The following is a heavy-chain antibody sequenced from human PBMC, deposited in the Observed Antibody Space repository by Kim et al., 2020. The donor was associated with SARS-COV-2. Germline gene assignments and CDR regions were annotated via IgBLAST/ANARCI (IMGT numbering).Heavy chain of an antibody. Sequence: GGSLRLSCAASGFTFSSYSMDWVRQPPGKGLEWVSAISGGGDSTYYTDSVRGRFTISRDNSKNTLFLQMNSLRAEDTAVYYCAKERRNLGFDYWGQGSLVAVSS. CDR3: AKERRNLGFDY. J-gene: IGHJ4*02. CDR2: ISGGGDST. D-gene: IGHD3-16*01. CDR1: GFTFSSYS. V-gene: IGHV3-23*01.